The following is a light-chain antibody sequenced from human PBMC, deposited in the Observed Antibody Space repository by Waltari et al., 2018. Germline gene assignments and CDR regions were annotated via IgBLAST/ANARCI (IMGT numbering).Light chain of an antibody. V-gene: IGKV4-1*01. CDR2: WAS. Sequence: DIVMTQSPDSLAVSLGERASINCKSSRSVLYSSNNKNYLAWYQQKQGQPPKLLIYWASTRESGVPDRFSGSGSGTDFTLTISSLQVEDVAVYYCQQYYSTPLTFGGGTKVEIK. CDR1: RSVLYSSNNKNY. J-gene: IGKJ4*01. CDR3: QQYYSTPLT.